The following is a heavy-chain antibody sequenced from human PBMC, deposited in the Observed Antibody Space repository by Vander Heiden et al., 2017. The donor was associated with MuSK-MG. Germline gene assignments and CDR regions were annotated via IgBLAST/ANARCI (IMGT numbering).Heavy chain of an antibody. D-gene: IGHD1-26*01. J-gene: IGHJ3*02. V-gene: IGHV1-69*12. Sequence: QVQLVQSGAEVKKPGSSVKVSCKASGGTFSSYAISWVRQAPGQGLEWMGGIIPIFGTANYAQKFQGRVTITADESTSTAYMELSSLRSEDTAVYYCARDPGGATGRGDAFDIWGQGTMVTVSS. CDR3: ARDPGGATGRGDAFDI. CDR1: GGTFSSYA. CDR2: IIPIFGTA.